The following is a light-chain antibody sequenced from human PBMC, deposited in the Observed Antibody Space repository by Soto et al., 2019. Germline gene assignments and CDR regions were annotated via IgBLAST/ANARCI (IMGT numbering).Light chain of an antibody. Sequence: QSVLTQPASVSGSPGQSITISCTGTSSDVGGYNYVSWYQQHPGKAPKLMIYDVSNRPSGVSNRFSASKSGNTASLTISGLQAEYEADYYCSSYPRSSTLEVFEIGTRVTVL. J-gene: IGLJ1*01. V-gene: IGLV2-14*01. CDR2: DVS. CDR1: SSDVGGYNY. CDR3: SSYPRSSTLEV.